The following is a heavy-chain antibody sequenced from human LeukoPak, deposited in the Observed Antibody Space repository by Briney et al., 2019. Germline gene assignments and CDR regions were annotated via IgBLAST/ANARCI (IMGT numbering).Heavy chain of an antibody. CDR1: GFTFSSYA. D-gene: IGHD3-22*01. CDR2: ISGSGGST. J-gene: IGHJ4*02. Sequence: GGSLRLSCAASGFTFSSYAMSWVRQAPGKGLEWVSAISGSGGSTYYADSVKGRFTISRDNSKNTLYLQMNGLRAEDTAVYYCAKDTQYYYDSSGYLDYWGQGTLVTVSS. V-gene: IGHV3-23*01. CDR3: AKDTQYYYDSSGYLDY.